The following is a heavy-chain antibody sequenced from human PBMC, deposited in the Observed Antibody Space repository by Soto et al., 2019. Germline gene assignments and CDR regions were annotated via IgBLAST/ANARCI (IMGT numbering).Heavy chain of an antibody. D-gene: IGHD3-22*01. CDR2: IYHSGST. Sequence: SETLSLTCAVSGGSISSGGYSWSWIRQPPGKGLEWMGYIYHSGSTYYNPSLKSRVTISVDRSKNQFSLKLSSVTAADTAVYSCARSVDYYDSSGYSNWFDPWGQGTLVTVSS. CDR3: ARSVDYYDSSGYSNWFDP. J-gene: IGHJ5*02. CDR1: GGSISSGGYS. V-gene: IGHV4-30-2*01.